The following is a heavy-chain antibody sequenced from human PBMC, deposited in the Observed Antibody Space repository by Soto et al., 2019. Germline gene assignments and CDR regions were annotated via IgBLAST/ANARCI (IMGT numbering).Heavy chain of an antibody. V-gene: IGHV3-33*01. D-gene: IGHD2-2*01. CDR3: ARLYCSATSCYSVGAFDI. CDR2: IWFDGSDK. J-gene: IGHJ3*02. CDR1: GFTFSTYG. Sequence: QPGGSLRLSCAASGFTFSTYGMHWVRQAPGKGLGWVALIWFDGSDKYYTESVKGRFTISRDNSKSTLYLQMNSLRAEDTAFYYCARLYCSATSCYSVGAFDIRGPGTMVTVSS.